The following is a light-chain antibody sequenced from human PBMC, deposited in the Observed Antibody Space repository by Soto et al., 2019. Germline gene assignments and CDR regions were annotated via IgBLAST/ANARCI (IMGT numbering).Light chain of an antibody. CDR1: SSDIGLYNY. V-gene: IGLV2-8*01. CDR2: EVS. Sequence: QSALTQPPSASGSPGQSVTISCVGTSSDIGLYNYVSWYQHHPGKAPKLIIYEVSKRPSGVPDRFSGSKSGNTASLTVSGLQAEDEAQYYCSSYAGDINFVVFGGGTKVTVL. J-gene: IGLJ3*02. CDR3: SSYAGDINFVV.